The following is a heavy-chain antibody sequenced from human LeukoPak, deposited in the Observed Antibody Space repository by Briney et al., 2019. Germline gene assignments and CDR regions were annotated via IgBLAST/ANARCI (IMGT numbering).Heavy chain of an antibody. J-gene: IGHJ3*02. D-gene: IGHD5-12*01. CDR2: IGTTSSTI. CDR3: AKGRSGYDHDTFDI. CDR1: GFTFSTYG. Sequence: PGGSLRLSCVASGFTFSTYGMNWVRQAPGKGLEWLSYIGTTSSTIYYANSVKGRFTISRDNSRNTLYLQMNSLRADDTAVYYCAKGRSGYDHDTFDIWGQGTMVTVSS. V-gene: IGHV3-48*01.